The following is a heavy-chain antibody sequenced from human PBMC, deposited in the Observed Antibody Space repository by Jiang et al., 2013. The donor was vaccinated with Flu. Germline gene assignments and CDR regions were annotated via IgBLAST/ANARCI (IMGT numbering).Heavy chain of an antibody. Sequence: YADSVKGRFTISRDNSKNTLYLQMNSLRAEDTAVYYCAKDSGAGATLHYYYGMDVWGQGTTVTVSS. V-gene: IGHV3-30*02. CDR3: AKDSGAGATLHYYYGMDV. J-gene: IGHJ6*02. D-gene: IGHD1-26*01.